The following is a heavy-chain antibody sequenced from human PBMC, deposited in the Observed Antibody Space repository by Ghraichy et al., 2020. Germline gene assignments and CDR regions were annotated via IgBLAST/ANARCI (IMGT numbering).Heavy chain of an antibody. V-gene: IGHV3-11*01. D-gene: IGHD3-16*02. J-gene: IGHJ6*02. Sequence: GESLNISCAASGFTFSDYYMSWIRQAPGKGLEWVSYISSSGSTIYYADSVKGRFTISRDNAKNSLYLQMNSLRAEDTAVYYCARDRVIPYYYYYGMDVWGQGTTVTVSS. CDR1: GFTFSDYY. CDR3: ARDRVIPYYYYYGMDV. CDR2: ISSSGSTI.